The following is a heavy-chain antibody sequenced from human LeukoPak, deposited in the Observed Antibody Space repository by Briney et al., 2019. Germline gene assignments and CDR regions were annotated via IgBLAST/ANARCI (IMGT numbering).Heavy chain of an antibody. Sequence: SETLSLTCTVSDGSISSYYWSWIRQPPGKGLEWIGYIYYSGSTNYNPSLKSRVTISVDTSKNQFSLKLSSVTAADTAVYYCARGYCSGGSCYSYYYYNYMDVWGKGTTVTVSS. CDR3: ARGYCSGGSCYSYYYYNYMDV. CDR1: DGSISSYY. J-gene: IGHJ6*03. CDR2: IYYSGST. V-gene: IGHV4-59*12. D-gene: IGHD2-15*01.